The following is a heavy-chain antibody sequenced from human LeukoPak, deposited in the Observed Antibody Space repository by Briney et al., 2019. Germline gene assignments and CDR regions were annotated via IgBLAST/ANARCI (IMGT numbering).Heavy chain of an antibody. CDR1: GFTVSSNY. CDR2: IYSGSST. CDR3: ARRAGAYSHPYDY. J-gene: IGHJ4*02. Sequence: GGSLRLSCAASGFTVSSNYMSWVRQAPGKGLEWVSVIYSGSSTHYSDSVEGRFTISRDNSKNTLYLQMNSLRAEDTAVYYCARRAGAYSHPYDYWGQGTLVTVSS. D-gene: IGHD4/OR15-4a*01. V-gene: IGHV3-53*01.